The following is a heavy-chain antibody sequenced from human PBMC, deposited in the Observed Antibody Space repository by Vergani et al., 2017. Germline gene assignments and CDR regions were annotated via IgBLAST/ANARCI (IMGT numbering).Heavy chain of an antibody. CDR1: GFTFSNSA. CDR3: VKKEIDLGSYLLDS. J-gene: IGHJ5*01. D-gene: IGHD2/OR15-2a*01. CDR2: ISGPGLST. V-gene: IGHV3-23*04. Sequence: EVQLVESGGGLVQPGGSLRLSCAASGFTFSNSAVSWVRQAPGRGLAWVSSISGPGLSTYYADSVKGRFSISRDNSKNTVFLQMHSLRGEDTAIFYCVKKEIDLGSYLLDSWGHGILVTVSS.